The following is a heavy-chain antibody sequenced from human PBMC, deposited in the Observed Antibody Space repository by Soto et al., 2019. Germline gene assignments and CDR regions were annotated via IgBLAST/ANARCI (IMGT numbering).Heavy chain of an antibody. CDR2: IYADGNT. CDR1: GLTVSVNH. V-gene: IGHV3-66*01. Sequence: EVQLVESGGGLVQPGGSLRLSCVVSGLTVSVNHMAWVRQAPGKGLEWVSNIYADGNTFHADSVKGRYTISRDNSKNTLHLQMNSLRDEDTALYYCFGMVDHTVARGWFAPWGQGTQVTVSS. D-gene: IGHD3-3*01. CDR3: FGMVDHTVARGWFAP. J-gene: IGHJ5*02.